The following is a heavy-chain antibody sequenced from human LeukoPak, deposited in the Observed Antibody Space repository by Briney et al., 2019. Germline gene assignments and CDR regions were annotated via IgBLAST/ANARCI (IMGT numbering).Heavy chain of an antibody. J-gene: IGHJ4*02. D-gene: IGHD4-11*01. CDR3: ARDWMYSNYF. CDR2: IKQDGSEK. V-gene: IGHV3-7*03. Sequence: GGSLRLSCAASGFTFSNYWMSWVRQAPGKGLEWVANIKQDGSEKYYVGSVKGRFTISRDNAKNLLYLQTNSLRAEDTAVYYCARDWMYSNYFRGQGTLVTVSS. CDR1: GFTFSNYW.